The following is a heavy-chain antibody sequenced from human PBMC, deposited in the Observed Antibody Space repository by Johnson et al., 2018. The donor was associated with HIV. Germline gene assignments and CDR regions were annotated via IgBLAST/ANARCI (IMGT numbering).Heavy chain of an antibody. D-gene: IGHD6-6*01. Sequence: VQLVESGGDLVRPGGSLRLSCAASGFTVSTNYMNWVRQAPGKGLEWVSVIYTADNRNYADSVKGRFTISRDNAKKSLYLQMNSLRDEDTALYYCAREDSSSWNAFDIWGQGTMVTVSS. CDR2: IYTADNR. CDR3: AREDSSSWNAFDI. J-gene: IGHJ3*02. CDR1: GFTVSTNY. V-gene: IGHV3-66*01.